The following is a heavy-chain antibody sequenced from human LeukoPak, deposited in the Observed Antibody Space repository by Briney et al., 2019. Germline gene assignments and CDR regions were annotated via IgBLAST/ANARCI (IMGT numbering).Heavy chain of an antibody. V-gene: IGHV4-39*07. D-gene: IGHD3-9*01. CDR2: IYYSGST. CDR3: ARDPGSDSFFRLKLRYFDWLAHNWFDP. CDR1: GGSISSSSYY. Sequence: SETLSLTCTVSGGSISSSSYYWGWIRQPPGKGLEWIGSIYYSGSTYYNPSLKSRVTISVDTSKNQFSLKLSSVTAADTAVYYCARDPGSDSFFRLKLRYFDWLAHNWFDPWGQGTLVTVSS. J-gene: IGHJ5*02.